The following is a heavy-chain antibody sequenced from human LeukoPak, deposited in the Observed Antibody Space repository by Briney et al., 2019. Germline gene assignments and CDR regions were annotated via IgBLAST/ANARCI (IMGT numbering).Heavy chain of an antibody. Sequence: SETLSLTCTVSGGSISSYYWSWIRQPPGKGLEWIGYIYYSGSTNYNPSLKSRVTISVDTSKNLFSLKLSSVTAADTAVYYCARFKESGTVTTYPYGMDVWGQGTTVTVSS. CDR1: GGSISSYY. CDR2: IYYSGST. V-gene: IGHV4-59*01. CDR3: ARFKESGTVTTYPYGMDV. J-gene: IGHJ6*02. D-gene: IGHD4-11*01.